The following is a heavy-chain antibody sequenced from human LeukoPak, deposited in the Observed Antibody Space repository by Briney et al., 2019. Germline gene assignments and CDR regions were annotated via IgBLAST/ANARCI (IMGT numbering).Heavy chain of an antibody. V-gene: IGHV4-34*01. CDR1: GGSFSGYY. Sequence: TPSETLSLTCAVYGGSFSGYYWSWIRQPPGKGLEWIGEINHSGSTNYNPSLKSRVTISVDTSKNQFSLKLSSVTAADTAVYYCARGDGYDFWSGPLNYFDYWGQGTLVTVSS. J-gene: IGHJ4*02. CDR2: INHSGST. CDR3: ARGDGYDFWSGPLNYFDY. D-gene: IGHD3-3*01.